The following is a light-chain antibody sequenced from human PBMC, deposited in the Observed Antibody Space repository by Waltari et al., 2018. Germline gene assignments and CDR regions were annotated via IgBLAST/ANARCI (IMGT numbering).Light chain of an antibody. V-gene: IGLV2-23*02. Sequence: QSALTQSASVSGSPGQSITISCSGTSSDIGNYDLVSWFQHHPGKAPKLLIYEVTKRPSGVSSRFSGSKTGNTASLTISGLQAEDEAHYYCCSHVGSRSIWVIGGGTKLTVL. J-gene: IGLJ3*02. CDR3: CSHVGSRSIWV. CDR1: SSDIGNYDL. CDR2: EVT.